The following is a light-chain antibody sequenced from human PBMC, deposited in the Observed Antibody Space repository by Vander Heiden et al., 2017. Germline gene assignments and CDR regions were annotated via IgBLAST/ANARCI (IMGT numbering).Light chain of an antibody. CDR2: GNS. V-gene: IGLV1-40*01. J-gene: IGLJ3*02. Sequence: QSVLTQPPSVSGAPGQSVTISCTGSSSNIGAGYDVHWYQQLPGTAPKLLIYGNSNRPSGVPDRFSGSKSGTSAFLAITGLQAEDEADYYCQSYDSSLSGWVFGGGTKLTVL. CDR1: SSNIGAGYD. CDR3: QSYDSSLSGWV.